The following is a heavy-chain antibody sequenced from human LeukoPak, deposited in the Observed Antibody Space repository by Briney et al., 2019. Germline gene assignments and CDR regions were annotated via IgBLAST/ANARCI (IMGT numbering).Heavy chain of an antibody. J-gene: IGHJ3*02. CDR2: INPSGGST. D-gene: IGHD2-15*01. Sequence: ASVKVSCKASGYTFTSYYMHWVRQAPGQGLEWMGIINPSGGSTSYAQKFQGRVTMTRYMTTSTAYMELSSLRSEDTAVYYCASGWGYCSGGSCRYGAFDIWGQGTMVTVSS. CDR3: ASGWGYCSGGSCRYGAFDI. V-gene: IGHV1-46*01. CDR1: GYTFTSYY.